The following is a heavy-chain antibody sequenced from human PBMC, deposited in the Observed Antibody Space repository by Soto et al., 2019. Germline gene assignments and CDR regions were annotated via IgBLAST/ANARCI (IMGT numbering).Heavy chain of an antibody. D-gene: IGHD3-3*01. V-gene: IGHV3-23*01. Sequence: GGSLRLSCAASGFTFSIYAMSWVRQAPGKGLEWVSAISGSGGSTYYADSVKGRFTISRDNSKNTLYLQMNSLRAEDTAVYYCAKQDVRITIFGVVISWGQGTLVTVSS. CDR3: AKQDVRITIFGVVIS. CDR1: GFTFSIYA. J-gene: IGHJ4*02. CDR2: ISGSGGST.